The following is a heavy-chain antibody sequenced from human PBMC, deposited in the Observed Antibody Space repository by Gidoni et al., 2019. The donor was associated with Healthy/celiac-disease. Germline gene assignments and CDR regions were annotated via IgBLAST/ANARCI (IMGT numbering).Heavy chain of an antibody. CDR3: AKDGNYDFWSGYYYYYYYYMDV. CDR2: ISGSGGST. D-gene: IGHD3-3*01. Sequence: EVQLLESGGGLVQPGGSLRLSCAASGFTFSSYAMSWVRQAPGQGLEWVSAISGSGGSTYYADSVKGRFTISRDNSKNTLYLQMNSLRAEDTAVYYCAKDGNYDFWSGYYYYYYYYMDVWGKGTTVTVSS. CDR1: GFTFSSYA. V-gene: IGHV3-23*01. J-gene: IGHJ6*03.